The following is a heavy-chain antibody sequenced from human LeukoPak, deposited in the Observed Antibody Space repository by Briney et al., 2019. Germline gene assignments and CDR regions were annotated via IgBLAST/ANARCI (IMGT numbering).Heavy chain of an antibody. CDR3: ARGDGTSSGLYFHY. J-gene: IGHJ4*02. CDR1: GFTFNTFW. D-gene: IGHD6-6*01. V-gene: IGHV3-7*01. Sequence: PGGSLRLSCAASGFTFNTFWMTWLRQAPGKGLEWVANIHQEGRTKYCADSVKGRFTISRDNANNALNLQINSLRAEDTALYYCARGDGTSSGLYFHYWGQGTLVTVSS. CDR2: IHQEGRTK.